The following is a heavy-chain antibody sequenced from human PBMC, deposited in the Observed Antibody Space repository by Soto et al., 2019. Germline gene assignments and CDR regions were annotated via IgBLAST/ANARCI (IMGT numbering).Heavy chain of an antibody. D-gene: IGHD6-19*01. J-gene: IGHJ4*02. Sequence: SETLSLTCTVSGGSIISYYWSWIRQPQGKGLEWIGYIYYSGSTNYNPSLKSRVTISVDTSKNQFSLKLSSVTAADTAVYYCARAVAGFDYWGQGTLVSVSS. CDR3: ARAVAGFDY. CDR1: GGSIISYY. CDR2: IYYSGST. V-gene: IGHV4-59*08.